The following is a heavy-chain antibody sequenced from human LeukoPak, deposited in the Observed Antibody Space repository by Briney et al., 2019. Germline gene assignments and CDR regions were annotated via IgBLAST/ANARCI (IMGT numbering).Heavy chain of an antibody. V-gene: IGHV1-18*01. J-gene: IGHJ4*02. CDR3: ARDWGSIKVITDY. D-gene: IGHD3-16*01. CDR1: GYTFTSYG. Sequence: ASVKVSCKATGYTFTSYGISWVRQAPGQGLEWMGWISSNSDNTNYAQKLQGRVTMTTDTSTSTAYMELRSLRSDDTAVYYCARDWGSIKVITDYWGQGTLITVSS. CDR2: ISSNSDNT.